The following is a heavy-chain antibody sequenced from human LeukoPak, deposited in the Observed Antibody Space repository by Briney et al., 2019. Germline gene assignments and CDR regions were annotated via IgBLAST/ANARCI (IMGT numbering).Heavy chain of an antibody. CDR1: GFTFRTYA. CDR2: VSVSGDIT. CDR3: AKVVAAAGQFDY. V-gene: IGHV3-23*01. D-gene: IGHD6-13*01. J-gene: IGHJ4*02. Sequence: PGGSLRLSCAASGFTFRTYAMSWVRQAPGKGLEWVSHVSVSGDITYCADSVKGRFTISRDNSKNTLDLQMNSLRVEDTAIYYYAKVVAAAGQFDYWGQGTLVTVSS.